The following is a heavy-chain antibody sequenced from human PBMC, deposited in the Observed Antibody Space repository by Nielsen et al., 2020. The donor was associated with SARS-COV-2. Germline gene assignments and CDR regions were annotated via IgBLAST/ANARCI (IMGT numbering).Heavy chain of an antibody. CDR2: ISDSGGAT. CDR3: AKHEGED. J-gene: IGHJ4*02. Sequence: GESLKIYCVASGYSFRKYVMNWVRQAPGTGLGWVSAISDSGGATYYIESVKGRFTISRDNSRNTLYLEMNSLRADDTAVYYCAKHEGEDWGQGTLVTVSS. CDR1: GYSFRKYV. V-gene: IGHV3-23*01.